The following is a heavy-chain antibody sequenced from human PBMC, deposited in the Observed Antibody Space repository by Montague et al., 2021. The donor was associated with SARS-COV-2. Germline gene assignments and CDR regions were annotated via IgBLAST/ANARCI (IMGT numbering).Heavy chain of an antibody. CDR1: GFSLSTSGMC. D-gene: IGHD3-16*02. CDR2: XDWDDDK. J-gene: IGHJ4*02. CDR3: ARTTMLTFGGVIVPFDY. Sequence: PALVKPTQTLTLTCTFSGFSLSTSGMCVSWIRQPPGKALEWLARXDWDDDKYYSTSLKTRLTISKDTSKNQVVLTMTNMDPVDTATYYCARTTMLTFGGVIVPFDYWGQGTLVTVSS. V-gene: IGHV2-70*11.